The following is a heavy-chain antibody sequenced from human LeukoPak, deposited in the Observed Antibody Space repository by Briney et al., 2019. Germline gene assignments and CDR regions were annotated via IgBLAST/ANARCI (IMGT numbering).Heavy chain of an antibody. CDR2: INPNSGNT. CDR3: AGGGYDFWSGYYKGFDP. J-gene: IGHJ5*02. CDR1: GYTFTGYY. D-gene: IGHD3-3*01. Sequence: ASVKVSCKASGYTFTGYYMHWVRQAPGQGLEWMGRINPNSGNTGYAQKFQGRVTITRNTSISTAYMELSSLRSEDTAVYYCAGGGYDFWSGYYKGFDPWGQGTLVTVSS. V-gene: IGHV1-8*03.